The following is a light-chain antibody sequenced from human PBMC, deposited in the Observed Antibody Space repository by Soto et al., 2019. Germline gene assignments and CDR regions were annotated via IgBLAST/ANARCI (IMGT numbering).Light chain of an antibody. J-gene: IGLJ3*02. CDR2: SND. CDR1: SFDIGDNS. CDR3: AAWADSLNGRV. V-gene: IGLV1-44*01. Sequence: QAVVTQPPSESGTPGQTVTISCSGSSFDIGDNSIDWYQQLPGTAPKLLIYSNDQRPSGFPDRFSGDKSGTSASLAISGLQSEDEADYYCAAWADSLNGRVFGGGTKVTVL.